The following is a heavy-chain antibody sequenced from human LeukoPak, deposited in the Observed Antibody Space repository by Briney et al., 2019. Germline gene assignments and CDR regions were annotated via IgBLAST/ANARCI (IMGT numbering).Heavy chain of an antibody. J-gene: IGHJ5*02. CDR1: GYTFTGYY. D-gene: IGHD4-17*01. V-gene: IGHV1-2*02. CDR3: ARAVVDGDYDWFDP. CDR2: INPNSGGT. Sequence: ASVKVSCTASGYTFTGYYMHWVRQAPGQGLEWMGWINPNSGGTNYAQKFQGRVTMTRDTSISTAYMELSRLRSDDTAVYYCARAVVDGDYDWFDPWGQGTLVTVSS.